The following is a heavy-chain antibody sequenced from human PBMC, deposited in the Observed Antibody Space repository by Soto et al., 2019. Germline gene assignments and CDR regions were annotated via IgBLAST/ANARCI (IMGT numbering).Heavy chain of an antibody. V-gene: IGHV1-18*01. CDR2: ISAYNGNT. CDR1: GYTFTSYG. J-gene: IGHJ5*02. Sequence: QVQLVQSGAEVKKPGASVKVSCKASGYTFTSYGISWVRQAPGQGLEWMGWISAYNGNTNYAQKLQGRVTMTTDTSTSTAYGELRSLRSADTAVYDCARDNVAYCGAHCYSAWYDPWGQGTVVPVS. CDR3: ARDNVAYCGAHCYSAWYDP. D-gene: IGHD2-21*02.